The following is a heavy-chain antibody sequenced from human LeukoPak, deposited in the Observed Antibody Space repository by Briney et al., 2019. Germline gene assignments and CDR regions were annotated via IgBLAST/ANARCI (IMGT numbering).Heavy chain of an antibody. D-gene: IGHD1-14*01. CDR2: IWYDGSNK. Sequence: GRSLRLSWAASGFTFSSYGMHWVRQAPGKGLEWVAVIWYDGSNKYYADSVKGRFTISRDNSKNTLYLQMNSLRAEDTAVYYCARDFSLFAPTEQGPLLLQAPHFDYWGQGTLVTVSS. J-gene: IGHJ4*02. CDR1: GFTFSSYG. CDR3: ARDFSLFAPTEQGPLLLQAPHFDY. V-gene: IGHV3-33*01.